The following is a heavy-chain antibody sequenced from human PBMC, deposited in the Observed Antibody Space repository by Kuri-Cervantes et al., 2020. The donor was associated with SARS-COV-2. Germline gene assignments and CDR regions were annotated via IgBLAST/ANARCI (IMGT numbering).Heavy chain of an antibody. Sequence: GESLKISCAASGFTFSTSWMSWVRQAPGKGLEWVANIGQDGSVKYYVDSAKGRFTISRDNAKNSLYLQMNSLRTDDMAVYYCAKDPGIWAGSHLYYFDYWGQGTLVTVSS. J-gene: IGHJ4*02. V-gene: IGHV3-7*01. D-gene: IGHD3/OR15-3a*01. CDR3: AKDPGIWAGSHLYYFDY. CDR2: IGQDGSVK. CDR1: GFTFSTSW.